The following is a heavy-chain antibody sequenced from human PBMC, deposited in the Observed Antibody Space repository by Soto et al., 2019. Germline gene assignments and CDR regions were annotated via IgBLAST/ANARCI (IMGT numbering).Heavy chain of an antibody. CDR2: IYYSGNT. D-gene: IGHD6-13*01. V-gene: IGHV4-39*02. J-gene: IGHJ6*02. CDR3: AREGVSSSWYNYYGMDV. CDR1: GGSISSSSYY. Sequence: SETLSLTCPVSGGSISSSSYYWGWIRQPPGKGLEWIGSIYYSGNTYYNPSLKSRATISVDTAKNQFSLKLSSVTAADTAVYYCAREGVSSSWYNYYGMDVWGQGTTVTSP.